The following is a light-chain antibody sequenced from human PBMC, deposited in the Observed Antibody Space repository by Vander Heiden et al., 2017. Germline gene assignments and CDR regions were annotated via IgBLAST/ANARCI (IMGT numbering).Light chain of an antibody. CDR3: QAWDSSTVV. CDR1: TLGDKY. Sequence: SYELTQPPSVSVSPGQTASITCPGDTLGDKYACWYQQKPGQSPVLVIYQDSKRPSGIPERFSGSSSGNTATLTIGGTQAMDEADYYCQAWDSSTVVFGGGTRLTVL. CDR2: QDS. J-gene: IGLJ2*01. V-gene: IGLV3-1*01.